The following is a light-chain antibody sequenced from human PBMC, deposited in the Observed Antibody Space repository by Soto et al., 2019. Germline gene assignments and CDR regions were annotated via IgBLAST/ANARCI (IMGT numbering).Light chain of an antibody. J-gene: IGKJ1*01. CDR2: WAS. Sequence: DIVLTQSPDALSVSLVERAAINFKSSQSVLFSSNNKNYLAWYQQKPGQPPKVLIYWASTRESGVPDRFSGSGSGTDFTLTISNLQAEDVAVYYCQQYYSTLRTFGQGTKVDIK. CDR1: QSVLFSSNNKNY. V-gene: IGKV4-1*01. CDR3: QQYYSTLRT.